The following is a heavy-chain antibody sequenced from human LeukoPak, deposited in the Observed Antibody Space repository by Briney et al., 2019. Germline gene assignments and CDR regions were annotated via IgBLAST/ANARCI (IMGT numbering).Heavy chain of an antibody. D-gene: IGHD6-13*01. CDR2: ISWNSGSI. V-gene: IGHV3-9*01. Sequence: AGGSLRLSCAASGFTFDDYAMHWVRQAPGKGLEWVSGISWNSGSIGYADSVKGRFTISRDNAKNSLYLQMNSLRAEDTALYYCAKARGAAAGRDDHFQHWGQGTLVTVSS. CDR1: GFTFDDYA. CDR3: AKARGAAAGRDDHFQH. J-gene: IGHJ1*01.